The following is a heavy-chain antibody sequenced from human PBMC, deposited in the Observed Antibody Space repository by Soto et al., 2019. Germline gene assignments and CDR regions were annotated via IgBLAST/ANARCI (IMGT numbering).Heavy chain of an antibody. CDR3: AKDRSEEYYYGMDV. Sequence: LRLSCAASGFTFSSYGMHLVRQAPGKGLEWVAVISYDGSNKYYADSVKGRFTISRDNSKNTLYLQMNSLRAEDTAVYYCAKDRSEEYYYGMDVWGQGTTVTVSS. J-gene: IGHJ6*02. CDR2: ISYDGSNK. V-gene: IGHV3-30*18. CDR1: GFTFSSYG.